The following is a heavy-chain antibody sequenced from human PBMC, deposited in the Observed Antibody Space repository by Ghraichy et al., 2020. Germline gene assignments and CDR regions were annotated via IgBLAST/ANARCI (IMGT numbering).Heavy chain of an antibody. CDR1: GASISGQY. CDR2: ISDSGST. Sequence: GSLSLSCTVSGASISGQYWSWIRQPPGKGLEYVGYISDSGSTNYNPSLKSRITISVDTSNNQFSLTLSSVTAADTAVYYCARYNSGWYQAINYYDYYMDVWGEGTTVTVSS. J-gene: IGHJ6*03. D-gene: IGHD6-19*01. V-gene: IGHV4-59*11. CDR3: ARYNSGWYQAINYYDYYMDV.